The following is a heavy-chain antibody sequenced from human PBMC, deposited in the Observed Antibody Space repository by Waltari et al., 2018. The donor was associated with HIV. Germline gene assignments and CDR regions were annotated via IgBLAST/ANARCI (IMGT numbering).Heavy chain of an antibody. J-gene: IGHJ2*01. D-gene: IGHD3-22*01. V-gene: IGHV5-51*01. CDR2: IYPGDSDT. Sequence: AEVKKPGESLKISCKGSGYSFTSYWIGWVRQMPGKGLEWMGIIYPGDSDTRYSPSFQGQVTISADKSISTAYLQWSSLKASDTAMYYCARIYYDSSGYYSDNNSDWYFDLWGRGTLVTVSS. CDR1: GYSFTSYW. CDR3: ARIYYDSSGYYSDNNSDWYFDL.